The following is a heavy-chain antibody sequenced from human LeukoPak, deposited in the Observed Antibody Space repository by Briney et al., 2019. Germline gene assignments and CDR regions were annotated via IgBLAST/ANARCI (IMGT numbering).Heavy chain of an antibody. CDR3: AHTRRDYYFDY. V-gene: IGHV2-5*01. Sequence: SGPTLVKPTQTLTLTCTFSGFSLSTSGVGVGWIRQSPGKTLEWLTLMYWNDDKRYSPSLKSRLLITKDTSKNQVVLTMTNMDPVDTATYYCAHTRRDYYFDYWGQGTLVTVSS. J-gene: IGHJ4*02. CDR1: GFSLSTSGVG. CDR2: MYWNDDK.